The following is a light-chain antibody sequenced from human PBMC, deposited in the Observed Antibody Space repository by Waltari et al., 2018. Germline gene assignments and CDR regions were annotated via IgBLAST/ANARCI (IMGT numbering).Light chain of an antibody. CDR3: HQRSNWPPLLT. Sequence: EIVLTQSPATLSLSTGEKATLPCKASQSVSSYLAWYQQKPGQAPRLLIYDASNRATGIPTRVNGRGSRKDFTLLISSLEPEDLAVDYGHQRSNWPPLLTLRGGTTLVI. J-gene: IGKJ4*01. V-gene: IGKV3-11*01. CDR1: QSVSSY. CDR2: DAS.